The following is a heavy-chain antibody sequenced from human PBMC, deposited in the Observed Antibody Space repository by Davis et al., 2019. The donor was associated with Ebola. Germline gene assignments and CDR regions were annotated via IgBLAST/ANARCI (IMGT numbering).Heavy chain of an antibody. Sequence: AASVKVSCKASGYTFTSYGISWVRQAPGQGLEWMGGIIPIFGTANYAQKFQGRVTITADKSTSTAYMELSSLRSEDTAVYYCARVEMATITSDPWGQGTLVTVSS. CDR3: ARVEMATITSDP. V-gene: IGHV1-69*06. CDR2: IIPIFGTA. J-gene: IGHJ5*02. D-gene: IGHD5-24*01. CDR1: GYTFTSYG.